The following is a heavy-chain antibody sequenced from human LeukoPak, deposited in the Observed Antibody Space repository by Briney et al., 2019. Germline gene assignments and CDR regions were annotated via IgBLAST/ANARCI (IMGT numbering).Heavy chain of an antibody. V-gene: IGHV3-30*18. J-gene: IGHJ4*02. CDR2: ITYDGSNK. CDR1: GFTFSSYG. D-gene: IGHD2-8*01. Sequence: PGGSLRLSCAASGFTFSSYGMHWVRQAPGKGLEWVAVITYDGSNKYYADSVKGRFTISRDNSKNTLYLQMNSLRAEDTAVYYCAKDETDLLNYFDYWGQGTLVTVSS. CDR3: AKDETDLLNYFDY.